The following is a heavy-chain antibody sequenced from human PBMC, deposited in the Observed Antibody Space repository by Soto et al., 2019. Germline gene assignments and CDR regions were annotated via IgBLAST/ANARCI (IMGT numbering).Heavy chain of an antibody. D-gene: IGHD3-16*02. V-gene: IGHV4-34*01. CDR3: ARVPYDYIWGSYRLGGDYMDV. CDR1: GGSFSGYY. J-gene: IGHJ6*03. Sequence: SETLSLTCAVYGGSFSGYYWSWIRQPPGKGLEWIGEINHSGSTNYNPSLKSRVTISVDTSKNQFSLKLSSVTAADTAVYYCARVPYDYIWGSYRLGGDYMDVWGKGTTVTVSS. CDR2: INHSGST.